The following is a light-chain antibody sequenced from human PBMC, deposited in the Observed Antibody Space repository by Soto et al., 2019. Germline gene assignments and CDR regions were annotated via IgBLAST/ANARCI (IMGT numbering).Light chain of an antibody. CDR2: KAS. J-gene: IGKJ1*01. CDR1: QSISTW. CDR3: QQYNSYPWT. Sequence: DIQMTQSPSTLSASVGDRVTITCRPSQSISTWLAWYQQKSGKAPKLLIYKASRLESGVPSRFSGSGYGTEFTRTISSLQPDDFAPSYCQQYNSYPWTFGRGTKVEIK. V-gene: IGKV1-5*03.